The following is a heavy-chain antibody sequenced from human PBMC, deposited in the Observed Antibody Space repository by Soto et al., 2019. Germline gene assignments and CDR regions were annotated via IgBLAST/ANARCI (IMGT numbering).Heavy chain of an antibody. CDR3: AKKTTTVTPKYYFDY. V-gene: IGHV3-23*01. CDR1: GFSFSTYA. Sequence: EVQLLESGGGVVQPGGSLRLSCAASGFSFSTYAMSWVRQAPGEGLEWVSVISGSGGSTYYADSVKGRFTISRDNSKNTPDLQMNSMRAAETAVYYCAKKTTTVTPKYYFDYWGKGTLVTVSS. CDR2: ISGSGGST. D-gene: IGHD4-17*01. J-gene: IGHJ4*02.